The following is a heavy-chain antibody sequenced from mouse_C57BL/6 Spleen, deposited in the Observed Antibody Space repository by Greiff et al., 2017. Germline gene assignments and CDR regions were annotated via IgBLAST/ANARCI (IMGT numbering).Heavy chain of an antibody. CDR2: IYPGDGDT. Sequence: VKLQQSGPELVKPGASVKISCKASGYAFSSSWMNWVKQRPGKGLEWIGRIYPGDGDTNYNGKFKGKATLTADKSSSTAYMQLSSLTSEDSAVYFCARWTGSSYAMDYWGQGTSVTVSS. J-gene: IGHJ4*01. D-gene: IGHD1-1*01. CDR1: GYAFSSSW. CDR3: ARWTGSSYAMDY. V-gene: IGHV1-82*01.